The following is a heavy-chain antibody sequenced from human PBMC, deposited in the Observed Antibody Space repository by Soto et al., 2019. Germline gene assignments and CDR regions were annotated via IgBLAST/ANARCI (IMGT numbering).Heavy chain of an antibody. CDR3: ARVSNYNDPSVV. Sequence: PSETLSLTCTVSGGSISSGGYYWSWIRQHPGKGLEWIGYIYYSGSTYYNPSLKSRVTISVDTSKNQFSLKLSSVTAADTAVHYCARVSNYNDPSVVWGQGTLVTVSP. D-gene: IGHD3-22*01. CDR2: IYYSGST. J-gene: IGHJ4*02. CDR1: GGSISSGGYY. V-gene: IGHV4-31*03.